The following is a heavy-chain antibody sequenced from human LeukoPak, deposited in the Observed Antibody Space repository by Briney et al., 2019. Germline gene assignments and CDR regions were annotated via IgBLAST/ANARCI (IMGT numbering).Heavy chain of an antibody. CDR2: ISWNSGSI. CDR1: GFTFDDYA. D-gene: IGHD3-3*01. CDR3: AKDPNYDFWSGYYNGGFDY. V-gene: IGHV3-9*01. J-gene: IGHJ4*02. Sequence: GRSLRLSCAASGFTFDDYAMHWVRQAPGKGLEWVSGISWNSGSIDYADSVKGRFTISRDNAKNSLYLQMNSLRAEDTALYYCAKDPNYDFWSGYYNGGFDYWGQGTLVTVSS.